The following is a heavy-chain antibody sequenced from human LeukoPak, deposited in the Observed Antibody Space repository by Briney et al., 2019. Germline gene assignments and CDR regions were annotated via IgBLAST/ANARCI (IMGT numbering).Heavy chain of an antibody. CDR2: IYCSGST. Sequence: SETLSLTCTVSGSSISSYYWSWIRQPPGKGLEWIGYIYCSGSTNYNPSLKSRVTISVDTSKNQFSLKLSSVTAEDTAVYYCASLITFGGGLIYWGQGTLVTVSS. J-gene: IGHJ4*02. D-gene: IGHD3-16*01. V-gene: IGHV4-59*01. CDR3: ASLITFGGGLIY. CDR1: GSSISSYY.